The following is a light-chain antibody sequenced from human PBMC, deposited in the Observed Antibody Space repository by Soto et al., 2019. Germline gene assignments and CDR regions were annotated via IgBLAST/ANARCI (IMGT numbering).Light chain of an antibody. Sequence: EIVMTQSPANLSVSPGERATLSCRASQSVSSNLAWYQQKPGQGPRLLIYGASTRATSIPARFSGSGSGTEFTLTINSLQPEDFPVSSCQQYNKWPPYTFGPGTKLEIK. J-gene: IGKJ2*01. CDR1: QSVSSN. V-gene: IGKV3-15*01. CDR2: GAS. CDR3: QQYNKWPPYT.